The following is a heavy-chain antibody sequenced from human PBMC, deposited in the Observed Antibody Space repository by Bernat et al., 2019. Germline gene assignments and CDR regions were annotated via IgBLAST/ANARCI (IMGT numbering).Heavy chain of an antibody. Sequence: QVQLVASGGGVVQPGRSLRLSCAASGFTFSSYGMHWVRQAPGKGLEWVAVISYDGSNKYYADSVKGRFTISRDNSQNTLYLQMNSLRAEDTAVYYCAKDYRPDYYDSSGSRSTHVDYWGQGTVVTVSS. CDR1: GFTFSSYG. V-gene: IGHV3-30*18. J-gene: IGHJ4*02. D-gene: IGHD3-22*01. CDR2: ISYDGSNK. CDR3: AKDYRPDYYDSSGSRSTHVDY.